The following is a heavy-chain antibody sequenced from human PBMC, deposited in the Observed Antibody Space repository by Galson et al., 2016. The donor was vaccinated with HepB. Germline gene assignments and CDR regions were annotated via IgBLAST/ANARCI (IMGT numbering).Heavy chain of an antibody. CDR3: ARDGGGSCTSTSCYNYYYYSMDV. CDR2: IIPIFDTA. V-gene: IGHV1-69*13. CDR1: GGTSSSYA. Sequence: SVKVSCKASGGTSSSYAISWVRQAPGQGLEWMGGIIPIFDTASYAQKFQGRVTITADESTSTAYMELSSLRSEDTAIYYCARDGGGSCTSTSCYNYYYYSMDVWGKGTTVTVSS. D-gene: IGHD2-2*02. J-gene: IGHJ6*03.